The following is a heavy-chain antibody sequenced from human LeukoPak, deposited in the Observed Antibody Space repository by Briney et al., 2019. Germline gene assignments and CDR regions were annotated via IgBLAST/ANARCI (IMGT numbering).Heavy chain of an antibody. V-gene: IGHV1-8*01. J-gene: IGHJ6*02. CDR3: ARWATVTTNCGMDV. CDR2: MNPNSGNT. Sequence: ASVKVSCKASGYTFTSYDINWVRQATGQGLEWMGWMNPNSGNTGYAQKFQGRVTMTRNTSISTAYMELSSLRSEDTAVYYCARWATVTTNCGMDVWGQGTTVTVSS. CDR1: GYTFTSYD. D-gene: IGHD4-17*01.